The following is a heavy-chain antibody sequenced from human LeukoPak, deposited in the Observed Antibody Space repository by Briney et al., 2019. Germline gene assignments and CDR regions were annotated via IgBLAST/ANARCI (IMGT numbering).Heavy chain of an antibody. D-gene: IGHD2-15*01. CDR1: GYTFTSYG. CDR2: ISAYNGNT. J-gene: IGHJ5*02. CDR3: ARFVVVATFNWFDP. Sequence: ASVTVSCTASGYTFTSYGISWVRQAPGQGLEWMGWISAYNGNTNYAQKLQGRVTMTTVTSTSTAYMELRSLRSDDTAVYYCARFVVVATFNWFDPWGQGTLVTVSS. V-gene: IGHV1-18*01.